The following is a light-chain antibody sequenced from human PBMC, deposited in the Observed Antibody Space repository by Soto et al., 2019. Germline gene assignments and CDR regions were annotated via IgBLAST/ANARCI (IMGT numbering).Light chain of an antibody. V-gene: IGLV1-51*01. CDR3: ATWDGSLPGEV. CDR1: SSNIGNNY. J-gene: IGLJ2*01. CDR2: DNN. Sequence: QSVLTQSPSVSAAPGQKVTISCSGSSSNIGNNYVSWYQQLPGTAPKLLIYDNNKRPSGIPDRFSGSKSGTSGTLAITGLQTGYEADYYCATWDGSLPGEVLGGGTKVTVL.